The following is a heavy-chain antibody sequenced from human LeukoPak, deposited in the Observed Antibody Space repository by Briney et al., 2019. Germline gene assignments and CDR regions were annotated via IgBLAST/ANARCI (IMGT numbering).Heavy chain of an antibody. Sequence: GGSLRLSCAASGFTFSSYAMSWVRQAPGKGLEWVSAISGSGDNIYYADSVKGRFTISRDSSKKTLYLQMNILRAEDTAVYYCAKWDCSYISCYVLDYWGQGTQVTVSS. V-gene: IGHV3-23*01. CDR2: ISGSGDNI. D-gene: IGHD2-2*01. CDR1: GFTFSSYA. CDR3: AKWDCSYISCYVLDY. J-gene: IGHJ4*02.